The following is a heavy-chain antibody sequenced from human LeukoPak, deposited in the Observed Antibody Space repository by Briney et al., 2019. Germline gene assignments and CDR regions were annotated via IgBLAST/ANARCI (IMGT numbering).Heavy chain of an antibody. CDR1: GFTFSSFA. Sequence: GGSLRLSCAASGFTFSSFAMSWVRQAPGKGLEWVSVIYSGGSTYYADSVKGRFTISRGNSKNTLYLQMNSLRAEDTAVYYCARALYYYDSSGYIDYWGQGTLVTVSS. CDR3: ARALYYYDSSGYIDY. CDR2: IYSGGST. V-gene: IGHV3-53*01. D-gene: IGHD3-22*01. J-gene: IGHJ4*02.